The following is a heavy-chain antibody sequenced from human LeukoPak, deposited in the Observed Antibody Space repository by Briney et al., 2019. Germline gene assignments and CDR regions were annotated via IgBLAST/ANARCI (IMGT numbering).Heavy chain of an antibody. CDR1: GFTFSDYY. D-gene: IGHD6-19*01. CDR3: ARDDHSSGWYGDFDY. J-gene: IGHJ4*02. V-gene: IGHV3-11*01. Sequence: GGSLRLSCAASGFTFSDYYMSWIRQAPGKGLEWVSYISSSGSTIYYADSVKGRFTISRDNAKNSLYLQMNSLRAEDTVVYYCARDDHSSGWYGDFDYWGQGTLVTVSS. CDR2: ISSSGSTI.